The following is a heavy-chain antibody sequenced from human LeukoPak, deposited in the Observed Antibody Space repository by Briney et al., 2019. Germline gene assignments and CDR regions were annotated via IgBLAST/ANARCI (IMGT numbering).Heavy chain of an antibody. CDR1: GVSISSYY. CDR3: ASLSEILEQQLDY. D-gene: IGHD6-13*01. Sequence: PSETLSLTCTVSGVSISSYYWSWLRQPPGKGLEWVSVIYSGGSTYYADSVKGRFTISRDNSKNTLYLQMNSLRAEDTAVYYCASLSEILEQQLDYWGQGTLVTVSS. J-gene: IGHJ4*02. V-gene: IGHV3-66*01. CDR2: IYSGGST.